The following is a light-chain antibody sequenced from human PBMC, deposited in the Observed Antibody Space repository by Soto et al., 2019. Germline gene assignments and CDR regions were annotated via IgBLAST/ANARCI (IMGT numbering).Light chain of an antibody. CDR3: QQYGSSPWT. V-gene: IGKV3-20*01. CDR2: ATS. Sequence: EIVLTQSPGTLSLSPGERATLSCRASQSVTSSHLAWYQQKPGQAPRLLTFATSTRASGVLDRFSGSGSGTDFSLTIDRLEPEDSEVYYCQQYGSSPWTFGQGTKVDIK. CDR1: QSVTSSH. J-gene: IGKJ1*01.